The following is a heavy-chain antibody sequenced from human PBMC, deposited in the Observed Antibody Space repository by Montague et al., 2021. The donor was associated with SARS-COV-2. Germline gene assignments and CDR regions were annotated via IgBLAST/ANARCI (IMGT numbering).Heavy chain of an antibody. D-gene: IGHD1-14*01. Sequence: CAISGDSVSSNIAAWNWIRQSPSRGLEWLGRTYYRSKWYNDYAVSVRSRITISPDTSKNQFSLQLNSVTPEDTAVYYCTQERGPGRTTWHYFDYWGQGTLATVSP. J-gene: IGHJ4*02. CDR3: TQERGPGRTTWHYFDY. CDR1: GDSVSSNIAA. CDR2: TYYRSKWYN. V-gene: IGHV6-1*01.